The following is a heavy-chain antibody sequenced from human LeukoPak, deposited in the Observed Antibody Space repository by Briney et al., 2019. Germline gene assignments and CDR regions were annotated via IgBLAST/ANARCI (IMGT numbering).Heavy chain of an antibody. Sequence: PRGSLRLSCAASGFTFSSYAMSWVRQAPGKGLEWVSAISGSGGSTYYADSVKGRFTISRDNSKNTLYLQMNSLRAEDTAVYYCAKGEGIVGATTSFDYWGQGTLVTVSS. CDR2: ISGSGGST. CDR1: GFTFSSYA. J-gene: IGHJ4*02. V-gene: IGHV3-23*01. D-gene: IGHD1-26*01. CDR3: AKGEGIVGATTSFDY.